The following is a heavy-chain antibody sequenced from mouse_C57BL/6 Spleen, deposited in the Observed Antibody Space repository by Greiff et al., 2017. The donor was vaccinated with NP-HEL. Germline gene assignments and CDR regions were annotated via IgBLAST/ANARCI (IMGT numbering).Heavy chain of an antibody. CDR1: GFTFTDYY. CDR2: IRNKANGYTT. J-gene: IGHJ3*01. CDR3: ARSSPHYYGSSYGFAY. Sequence: DVQLVESGGGLVQPGGSLSLSCAASGFTFTDYYMSWVRQPPGKALEWLGFIRNKANGYTTEYSASVKGRFTISRDNSQSILYLQMNALRAEDSATYYCARSSPHYYGSSYGFAYWGQGTLVTVSA. D-gene: IGHD1-1*01. V-gene: IGHV7-3*01.